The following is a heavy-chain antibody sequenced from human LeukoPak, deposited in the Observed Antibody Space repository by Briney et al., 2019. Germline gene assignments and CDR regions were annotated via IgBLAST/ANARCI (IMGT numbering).Heavy chain of an antibody. CDR3: ARGGSVDTASDGDY. CDR2: IKQDGSEK. V-gene: IGHV3-7*01. J-gene: IGHJ4*02. D-gene: IGHD5-18*01. Sequence: GGSLRLSCAASGFTFSNYWMSWVRQAPGKGLEWVANIKQDGSEKYYVDSVKGRFTISRGNAKNSLYLQMNSLRAEDTAVYYCARGGSVDTASDGDYWGQGTLVTVSS. CDR1: GFTFSNYW.